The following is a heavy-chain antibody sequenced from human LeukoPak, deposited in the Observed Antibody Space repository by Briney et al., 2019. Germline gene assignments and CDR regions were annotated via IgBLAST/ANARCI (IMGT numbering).Heavy chain of an antibody. CDR1: GFTFGSYA. V-gene: IGHV3-23*01. D-gene: IGHD6-13*01. Sequence: GGSLRLSCAASGFTFGSYAMNWVRQAPGKGLEWVSLITGSGDSTDYADSVKGRFIISRDNSKNTLYLQMNSLRAEDTAVYYCASHLAAADPEFDAFDIWGQGTMVTVSS. CDR3: ASHLAAADPEFDAFDI. CDR2: ITGSGDST. J-gene: IGHJ3*02.